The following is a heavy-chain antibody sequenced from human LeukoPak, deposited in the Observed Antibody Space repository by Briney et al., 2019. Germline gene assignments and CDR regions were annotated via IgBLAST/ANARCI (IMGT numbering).Heavy chain of an antibody. J-gene: IGHJ6*02. Sequence: GGSLRLSCAASGXTVSSNYMSWVRQAPGKGLEWVSVIYSGGSTYYADSEKGRFTISRDNSKNTLYLQMNSLRAEDTAVYYCARVVDSSGYYYYGMDVWGQGTTVTVSS. V-gene: IGHV3-53*01. CDR3: ARVVDSSGYYYYGMDV. D-gene: IGHD3-22*01. CDR1: GXTVSSNY. CDR2: IYSGGST.